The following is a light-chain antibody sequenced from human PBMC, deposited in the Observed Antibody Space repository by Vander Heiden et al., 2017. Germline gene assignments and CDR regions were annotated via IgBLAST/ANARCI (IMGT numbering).Light chain of an antibody. Sequence: IVMTHKQDSMAVTLGERATINCKSSQSVLYSSNNKNYLVWYQQKPGQPPKLLIYWASTRESGVPDRFSGSGSGTDFTLTISSLQAEDVAVYFCQQYYSTPFTFSPGTKVDIK. CDR3: QQYYSTPFT. CDR1: QSVLYSSNNKNY. J-gene: IGKJ3*01. V-gene: IGKV4-1*01. CDR2: WAS.